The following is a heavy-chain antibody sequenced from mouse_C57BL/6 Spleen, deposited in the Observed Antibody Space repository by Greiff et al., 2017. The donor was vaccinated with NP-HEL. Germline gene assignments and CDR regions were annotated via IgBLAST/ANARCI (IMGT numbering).Heavy chain of an antibody. J-gene: IGHJ2*01. Sequence: QVQLKQSGAELVRPGTSVKVSCKASGYAFTNYLIEWVKQRPGQGLEWIGVINPGSGGTNYNEKFKGKATLTADKSSSTAYMQLSSLTSEDSAVYFCARDYYYGLDYWGQGTTLTVSS. D-gene: IGHD1-1*01. CDR2: INPGSGGT. CDR3: ARDYYYGLDY. V-gene: IGHV1-54*01. CDR1: GYAFTNYL.